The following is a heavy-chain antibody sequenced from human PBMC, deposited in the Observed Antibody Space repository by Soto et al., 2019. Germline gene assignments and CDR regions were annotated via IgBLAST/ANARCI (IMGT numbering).Heavy chain of an antibody. J-gene: IGHJ4*02. CDR1: GGSVSRTSFY. CDR3: ASQAGGYSYGPFDY. CDR2: VSYDGST. D-gene: IGHD5-18*01. Sequence: SETLPLTCTVSGGSVSRTSFYWDWIRQPPGKGLEWIGSVSYDGSTYYNPSLKSRVTMSVDTSKNHISLKVNSVTAADAAVYFCASQAGGYSYGPFDYWGQGALVTVSS. V-gene: IGHV4-39*02.